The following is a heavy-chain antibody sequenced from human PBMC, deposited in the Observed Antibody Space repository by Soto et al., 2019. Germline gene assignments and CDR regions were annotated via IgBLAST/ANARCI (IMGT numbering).Heavy chain of an antibody. CDR3: ARIELSRDFWSGNYGGLTTNYYGMDV. CDR2: ISAYNGNT. D-gene: IGHD3-3*01. Sequence: ASVKVSCKASGYTFTSYVISWVRQAPGQGLEWMGWISAYNGNTNYAQKLQGRVTMTTDTSTSTAYMELRSLRSDDTAVYYCARIELSRDFWSGNYGGLTTNYYGMDVWGQGTTITVSS. J-gene: IGHJ6*02. CDR1: GYTFTSYV. V-gene: IGHV1-18*01.